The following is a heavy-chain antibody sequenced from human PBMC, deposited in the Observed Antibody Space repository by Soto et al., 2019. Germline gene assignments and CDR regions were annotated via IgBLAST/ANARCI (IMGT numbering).Heavy chain of an antibody. Sequence: SETLSLTCTVSGGSISSSSYYWGWIRQPPGKGLEWIGSIYYSGSTYYNPSLKSRVTISVDTSKNQFSLKLSSVTAADTAVYYCARHVRRVSWFDPWGQGTLVTVSS. CDR1: GGSISSSSYY. CDR2: IYYSGST. V-gene: IGHV4-39*01. CDR3: ARHVRRVSWFDP. J-gene: IGHJ5*02.